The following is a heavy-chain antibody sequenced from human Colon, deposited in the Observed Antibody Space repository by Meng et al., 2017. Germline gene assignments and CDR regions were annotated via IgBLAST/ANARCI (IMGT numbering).Heavy chain of an antibody. CDR3: ARVPPVESSGWYYPTQNWFDP. CDR2: ISYSGRT. D-gene: IGHD6-19*01. CDR1: GVSISSGSYY. J-gene: IGHJ5*02. Sequence: SETLSLTCTVSGVSISSGSYYWGWIRQSPGKGLEWIGSISYSGRTYYSPSLKSRVTISLDTSKKQFSLDLNSVTAADTAVYYCARVPPVESSGWYYPTQNWFDPWGQGTLVTVSS. V-gene: IGHV4-39*07.